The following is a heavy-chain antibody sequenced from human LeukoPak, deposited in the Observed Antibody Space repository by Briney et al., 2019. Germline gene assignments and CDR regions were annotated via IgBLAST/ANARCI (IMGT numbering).Heavy chain of an antibody. D-gene: IGHD2-8*01. CDR1: GGSISSSSYY. CDR2: IYYSGST. CDR3: ARELYCTNGVCGDAFDI. Sequence: SETLSLTCTVSGGSISSSSYYWGWIRQPPGKGLEWIGSIYYSGSTYYNPSLKSRVTISVDTSKNQFSLKLSSVTAADTAVYYCARELYCTNGVCGDAFDIWGQGTMVTVSS. V-gene: IGHV4-39*07. J-gene: IGHJ3*02.